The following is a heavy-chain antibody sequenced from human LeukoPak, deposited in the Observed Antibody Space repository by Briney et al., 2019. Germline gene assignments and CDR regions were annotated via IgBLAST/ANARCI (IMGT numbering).Heavy chain of an antibody. CDR2: INPSGGST. V-gene: IGHV1-46*01. Sequence: ASVNVSCKASGYTFTSYYMHWVRQAPGQGLEWMGIINPSGGSTSYAQKFQGRVTIIRDTSATTAYMELSSLRSEDTAVYYCARGGAIDYWGQGTLVTVSS. D-gene: IGHD3-16*01. CDR3: ARGGAIDY. J-gene: IGHJ4*02. CDR1: GYTFTSYY.